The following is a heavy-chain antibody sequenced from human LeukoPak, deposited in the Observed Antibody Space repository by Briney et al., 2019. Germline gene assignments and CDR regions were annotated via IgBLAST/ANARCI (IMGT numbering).Heavy chain of an antibody. CDR3: AKVADLSVLRFLEWSYHFGY. D-gene: IGHD3-3*01. V-gene: IGHV4-4*07. CDR2: IYTSGST. CDR1: GGSISSYY. Sequence: PSETLSLTCTVSGGSISSYYWSWIRQPAGKGLEWIGRIYTSGSTNYNPSLKSRVTMSVDTSKIQISLKVRSVTAADTAVYYCAKVADLSVLRFLEWSYHFGYWGQGTLVTVSS. J-gene: IGHJ4*02.